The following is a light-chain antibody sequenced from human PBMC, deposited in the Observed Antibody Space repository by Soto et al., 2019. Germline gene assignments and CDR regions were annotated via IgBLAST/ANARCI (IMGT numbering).Light chain of an antibody. Sequence: IVMTQSPATLSVSPGERVTLSCRASQSISTNLAWYQRKPGQAPRPLINGASTRATGIPARFSGSGSGTQFTLTISSLQSEDFGTYYCQQYNTCPGTFGQGTKVEIK. CDR3: QQYNTCPGT. CDR1: QSISTN. V-gene: IGKV3-15*01. J-gene: IGKJ1*01. CDR2: GAS.